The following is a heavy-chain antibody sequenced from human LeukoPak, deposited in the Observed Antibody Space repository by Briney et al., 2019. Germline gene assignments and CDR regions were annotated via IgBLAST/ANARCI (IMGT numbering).Heavy chain of an antibody. Sequence: PSETLSLTCTVSGGSISSGNYYWGWIRQPPGKGLEWIARIHWSETTYYNPSLKSRVTISVDTSKNQFSLKLSSVTAADTAVYYCARPRGAMVRGVIRSQRNWFDPWGQGTLVTVSS. V-gene: IGHV4-39*07. CDR1: GGSISSGNYY. CDR2: IHWSETT. J-gene: IGHJ5*02. D-gene: IGHD3-10*01. CDR3: ARPRGAMVRGVIRSQRNWFDP.